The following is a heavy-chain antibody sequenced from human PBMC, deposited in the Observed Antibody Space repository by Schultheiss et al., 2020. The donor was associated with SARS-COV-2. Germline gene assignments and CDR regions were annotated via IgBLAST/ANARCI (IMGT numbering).Heavy chain of an antibody. Sequence: GGSLRLSCAASGFTFSSYGMHWVRQAPGKGLEWVAVISYDGSNKYYADSVKGRFTISRDNAKNSLYLQMNSLRAEDTALYYCAKVEYSGSYLPDYWGQGTLVTVSS. CDR1: GFTFSSYG. J-gene: IGHJ4*02. CDR2: ISYDGSNK. D-gene: IGHD1-26*01. V-gene: IGHV3-30*18. CDR3: AKVEYSGSYLPDY.